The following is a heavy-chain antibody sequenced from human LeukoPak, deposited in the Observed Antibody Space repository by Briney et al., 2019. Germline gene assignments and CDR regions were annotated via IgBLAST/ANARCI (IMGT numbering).Heavy chain of an antibody. D-gene: IGHD3-9*01. J-gene: IGHJ4*02. Sequence: SGGSLRLSCAASGFTFSSYGMHWVRQAPGKGLEWVAVISYDGSNKYYADSVKGRFTISRDNSKNTLYLQMNSLRAEDTAVYYCAKDSQYYDILTGYPGYFDYWGQGTLVTVSS. CDR2: ISYDGSNK. CDR3: AKDSQYYDILTGYPGYFDY. V-gene: IGHV3-30*18. CDR1: GFTFSSYG.